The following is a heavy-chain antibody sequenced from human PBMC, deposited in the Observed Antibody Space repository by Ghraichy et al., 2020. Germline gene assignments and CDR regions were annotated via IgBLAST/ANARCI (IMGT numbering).Heavy chain of an antibody. Sequence: SLTCTVSGGSISSGSYYWSWIRQPAGKGLEWIGRIYTSGSTNYNPSLKSRVTISVDTSKNQFSLKLSSVTAADTAVYYCARGGYCSGGSCYPAPFDIWGQGTMVTVSS. J-gene: IGHJ3*02. V-gene: IGHV4-61*02. CDR2: IYTSGST. CDR1: GGSISSGSYY. CDR3: ARGGYCSGGSCYPAPFDI. D-gene: IGHD2-15*01.